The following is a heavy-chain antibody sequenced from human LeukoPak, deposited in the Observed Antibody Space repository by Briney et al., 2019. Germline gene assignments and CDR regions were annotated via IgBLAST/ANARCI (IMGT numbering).Heavy chain of an antibody. J-gene: IGHJ4*02. CDR3: ARASVLLSADY. CDR2: IYNSGGT. Sequence: SETLSLTCTVSGGSITSSFYWSWIRPSPGKGLEWIGYIYNSGGTKYNPSLKSRLTISVDTSKNQFSLNLSSVTAADTAVYYCARASVLLSADYWGQGTLVTVSS. D-gene: IGHD3-16*01. CDR1: GGSITSSFY. V-gene: IGHV4-59*01.